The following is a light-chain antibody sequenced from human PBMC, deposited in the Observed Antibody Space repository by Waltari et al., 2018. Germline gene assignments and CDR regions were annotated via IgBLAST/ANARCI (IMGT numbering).Light chain of an antibody. CDR3: QQTYGSPPT. CDR2: ASS. CDR1: QSISTS. Sequence: DIQMTKSPSSLSASVGARVTITCRASQSISTSLPWYQQKPGKAPKLLVYASSNFQTGVSSRFSGSGSGTDFTLTISSLEPEDFATYYCQQTYGSPPTFGPGTKVDI. V-gene: IGKV1-39*01. J-gene: IGKJ3*01.